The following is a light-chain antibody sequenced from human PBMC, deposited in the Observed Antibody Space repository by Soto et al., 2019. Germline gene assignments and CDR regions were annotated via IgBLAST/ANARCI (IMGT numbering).Light chain of an antibody. CDR2: AAS. J-gene: IGKJ1*01. V-gene: IGKV1-39*01. CDR1: QSIGIY. Sequence: DIQMTQSPSSLSASVGDSVTITCRASQSIGIYLNWYQQEPGKAPKLLIYAASTLQSGVPLRFSGSGSGTDFTLTISSLQPEDFATYYCQQSYSTPPWTFGQGTKVDIK. CDR3: QQSYSTPPWT.